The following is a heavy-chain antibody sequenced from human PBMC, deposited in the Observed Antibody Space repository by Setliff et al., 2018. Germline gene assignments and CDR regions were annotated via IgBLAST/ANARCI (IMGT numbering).Heavy chain of an antibody. D-gene: IGHD5-12*01. CDR3: ARFRGGYSAYDWVDY. V-gene: IGHV5-51*01. Sequence: PGESLTISCEGSGYTSTNNWIGWVRQMPGKGLEWMGIIYPRDSDTRYSPSFQGQVTISADTSITTAYLQWSSLKASDSAMYYCARFRGGYSAYDWVDYWGQGTLVTVSS. J-gene: IGHJ4*02. CDR1: GYTSTNNW. CDR2: IYPRDSDT.